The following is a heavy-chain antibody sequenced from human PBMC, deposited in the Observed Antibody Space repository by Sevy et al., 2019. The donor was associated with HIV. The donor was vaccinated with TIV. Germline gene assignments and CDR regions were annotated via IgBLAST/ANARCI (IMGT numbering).Heavy chain of an antibody. D-gene: IGHD1-26*01. Sequence: GGSLRLSCAASGFTFSSYTMTWVRQAPGKGLEWVSTITYNDKTFYAESVKGRFTIFRDTSKNTLYLQMNSLRAEDTAVYYCGKALTIGWEKDAFNIWGQGTTVTVSS. CDR2: ITYNDKT. CDR1: GFTFSSYT. J-gene: IGHJ3*02. V-gene: IGHV3-23*01. CDR3: GKALTIGWEKDAFNI.